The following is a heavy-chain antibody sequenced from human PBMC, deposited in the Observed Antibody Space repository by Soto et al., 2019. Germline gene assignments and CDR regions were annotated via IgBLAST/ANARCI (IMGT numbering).Heavy chain of an antibody. CDR1: GYTFTSYG. CDR3: ARGVATKNDY. V-gene: IGHV1-69*13. Sequence: SVKVSCKASGYTFTSYGISWVRQAPGRGLEWMGGIIPIFGTANYAQKFQGRVTITADESTSTAYMELSSLRSEDTAVYYCARGVATKNDYWGQGTLVTVSS. D-gene: IGHD5-12*01. J-gene: IGHJ4*02. CDR2: IIPIFGTA.